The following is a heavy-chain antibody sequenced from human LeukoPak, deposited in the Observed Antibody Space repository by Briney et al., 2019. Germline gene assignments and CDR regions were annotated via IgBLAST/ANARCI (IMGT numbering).Heavy chain of an antibody. CDR3: ARESSSYGYDYYYYMDV. V-gene: IGHV3-20*04. J-gene: IGHJ6*03. Sequence: GGSLRLSCAASGFTFDDYGMSWVRQAPGRGLEWVSGINWNGGSTGYADSVKGRFTISRDNAKNSLYLQMNSLRAEDTAVYYCARESSSYGYDYYYYMDVWGKGTTVTVSS. CDR1: GFTFDDYG. D-gene: IGHD5-18*01. CDR2: INWNGGST.